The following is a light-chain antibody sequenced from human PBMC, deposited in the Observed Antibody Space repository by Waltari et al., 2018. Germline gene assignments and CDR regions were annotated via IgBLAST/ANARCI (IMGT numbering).Light chain of an antibody. V-gene: IGLV2-14*01. CDR3: SSYTTSGTLV. J-gene: IGLJ1*01. Sequence: QSAPTQPASVSGSPGQSITISCTGTSSDGGGYDFVSWHQQYPGKAPQVMIYGVNNRPSGVSNRFSGSKSGNTASLIISGLQADDEADYYCSSYTTSGTLVFGTGTKVTVL. CDR1: SSDGGGYDF. CDR2: GVN.